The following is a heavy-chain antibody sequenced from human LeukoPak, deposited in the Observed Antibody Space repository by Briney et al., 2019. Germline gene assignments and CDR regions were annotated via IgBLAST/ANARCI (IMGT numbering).Heavy chain of an antibody. D-gene: IGHD6-6*01. V-gene: IGHV3-23*01. CDR1: GFTFSNYA. CDR2: ISSSGGST. CDR3: AKDISWDSSSSLYFDY. J-gene: IGHJ4*02. Sequence: GGSLRLSCAASGFTFSNYAMSWVRQAPGKGLEWVSSISSSGGSTYYADSVKGRFTISRDHSKNTLYLQMNSLRAEDTAVYYCAKDISWDSSSSLYFDYWGQGTLVTVSS.